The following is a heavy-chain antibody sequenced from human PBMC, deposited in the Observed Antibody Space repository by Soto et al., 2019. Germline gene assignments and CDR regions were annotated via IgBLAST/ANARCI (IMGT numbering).Heavy chain of an antibody. Sequence: PGGSLRLSCAASGFTFSSYSMNWVRQAPGKGPEWVSAISGSGGSTYYADSVKGRFTISRDNSKNTLYLQMNSLRAEDTAVYYCAKTVGAARPSYFDYWGQGTLVTVSS. V-gene: IGHV3-23*01. J-gene: IGHJ4*02. D-gene: IGHD6-6*01. CDR1: GFTFSSYS. CDR3: AKTVGAARPSYFDY. CDR2: ISGSGGST.